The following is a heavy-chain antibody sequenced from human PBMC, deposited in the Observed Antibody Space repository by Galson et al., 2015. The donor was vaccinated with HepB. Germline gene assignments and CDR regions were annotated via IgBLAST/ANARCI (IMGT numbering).Heavy chain of an antibody. J-gene: IGHJ6*02. CDR1: GLTFSSYA. Sequence: SLRLSCAVSGLTFSSYAMSWVRQAPGKGLEWVSAISGSGGSTYYADSVKGRFTISRDNSKNTLSLQMNSLRVEDTAVYYCAKAVRVGAGSRFYDSSASWGGMDVWGQGTTVTVSS. D-gene: IGHD3-22*01. CDR3: AKAVRVGAGSRFYDSSASWGGMDV. CDR2: ISGSGGST. V-gene: IGHV3-23*01.